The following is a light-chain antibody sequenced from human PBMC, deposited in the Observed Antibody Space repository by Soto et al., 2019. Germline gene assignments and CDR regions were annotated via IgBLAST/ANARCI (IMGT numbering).Light chain of an antibody. CDR3: QQTYRTPLT. Sequence: DIQMTQSPSSLSASVGDRLTITCRASQDITTYLNWFQQKPGKAPELLIYAASNLQSAVPSRFSGSGSGTDFTLTISSLLPEDFATYYCQQTYRTPLTFGGGTKVEIK. CDR2: AAS. V-gene: IGKV1-39*01. J-gene: IGKJ4*01. CDR1: QDITTY.